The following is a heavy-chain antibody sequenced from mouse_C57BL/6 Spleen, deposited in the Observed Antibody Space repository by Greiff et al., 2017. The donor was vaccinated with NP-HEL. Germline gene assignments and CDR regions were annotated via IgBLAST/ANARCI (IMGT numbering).Heavy chain of an antibody. D-gene: IGHD1-1*01. Sequence: SGAELVKPGASVKLSCKASGYTFTEYTIHWVKQRSGQGLEWIGWFYPGSGSIKYNEKFKDKATLTADKSSSTVYMEISRLTSEDSAVYFCARHEGHYYGSSQGYFDYWGQGTTLTVSS. CDR1: GYTFTEYT. V-gene: IGHV1-62-2*01. J-gene: IGHJ2*01. CDR3: ARHEGHYYGSSQGYFDY. CDR2: FYPGSGSI.